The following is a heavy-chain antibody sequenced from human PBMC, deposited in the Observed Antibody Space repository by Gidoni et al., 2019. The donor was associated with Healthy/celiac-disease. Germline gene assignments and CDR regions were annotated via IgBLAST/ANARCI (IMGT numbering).Heavy chain of an antibody. CDR3: AKDPNIAAAGRWINWFDP. CDR2: ISWNSGSI. D-gene: IGHD6-13*01. CDR1: GFTFDDYA. V-gene: IGHV3-9*01. J-gene: IGHJ5*02. Sequence: EVQLVESGGGLVQPGRSLRLSCAASGFTFDDYAMHWVRQAPGKGLEWVSGISWNSGSIGYADSVKGRFTISRDNAKNSLYLQMNSLRAEDTALYYCAKDPNIAAAGRWINWFDPWGQGTLVTVSS.